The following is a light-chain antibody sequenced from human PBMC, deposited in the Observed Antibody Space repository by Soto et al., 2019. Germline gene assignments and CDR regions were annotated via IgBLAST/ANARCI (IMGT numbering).Light chain of an antibody. CDR3: QQYGNYWT. CDR2: KAS. V-gene: IGKV1-5*03. Sequence: DIQMTQSPSTLSASVGDRVTITCRASQSISTWLAWYQQKPGKAPKLLIYKASSLEGGVPSRFSGSGSGAEFTLTISRLQPDDFATYYCQQYGNYWTFGQGTKVQIK. J-gene: IGKJ1*01. CDR1: QSISTW.